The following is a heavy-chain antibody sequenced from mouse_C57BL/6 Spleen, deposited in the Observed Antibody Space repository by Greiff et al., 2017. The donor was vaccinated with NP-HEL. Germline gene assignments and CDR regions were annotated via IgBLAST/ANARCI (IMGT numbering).Heavy chain of an antibody. CDR1: GFTFSSYG. Sequence: EVQLVESGGDLVKPGGSLKLSCAASGFTFSSYGMSWVRQTPDKRLEWVATISSGGSYTYYPDSVKGRFTISRDNAKNTLYLQMSSLKSEDTAMYYCARLWSYYPNWYFDVWGTGTTVTVSS. D-gene: IGHD2-12*01. V-gene: IGHV5-6*01. J-gene: IGHJ1*03. CDR3: ARLWSYYPNWYFDV. CDR2: ISSGGSYT.